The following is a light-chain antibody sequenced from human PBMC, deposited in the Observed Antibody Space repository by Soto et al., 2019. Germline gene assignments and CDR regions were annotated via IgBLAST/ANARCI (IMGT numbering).Light chain of an antibody. Sequence: QAVVTQEPSLTVSPGGTVTLTCVSSTGALNGGHYPSWIQQKPGQAPRPLIYKTTNKSSWTPARFSGSLFGGKPSLTLSDVQPEDEAYYYCLIYYAGSRILGSGTKVTVL. CDR2: KTT. V-gene: IGLV7-43*01. CDR1: TGALNGGHY. J-gene: IGLJ1*01. CDR3: LIYYAGSRI.